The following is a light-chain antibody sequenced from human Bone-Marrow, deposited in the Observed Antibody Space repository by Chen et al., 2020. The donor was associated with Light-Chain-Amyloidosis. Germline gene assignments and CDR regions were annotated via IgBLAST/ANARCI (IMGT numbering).Light chain of an antibody. CDR2: DDS. V-gene: IGLV3-21*02. Sequence: SYVLTQPSSVSVATGQTATIACGANNIGSTSVHWYQQTPGQAPLLVVYDDSDRPSGIPERLSGSNSGNTATLTISRVEAGDEAEYYCQVWDRSSDRPVFGGGTKLTVL. CDR3: QVWDRSSDRPV. CDR1: NIGSTS. J-gene: IGLJ3*02.